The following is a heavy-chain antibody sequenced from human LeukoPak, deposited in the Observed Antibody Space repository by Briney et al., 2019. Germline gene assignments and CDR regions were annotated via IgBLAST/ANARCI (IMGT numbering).Heavy chain of an antibody. CDR1: GFTFSSYW. Sequence: GGSLRLSCAASGFTFSSYWMNWARQAPGKGLEWVASINHNGNVNYYVDSVKGRFTISRDNAKNSLYLQMNSLRAEDTAVYYCARVGRQWLAQQNWFDPWGQGTLVTVSS. J-gene: IGHJ5*02. D-gene: IGHD6-19*01. V-gene: IGHV3-7*01. CDR3: ARVGRQWLAQQNWFDP. CDR2: INHNGNVN.